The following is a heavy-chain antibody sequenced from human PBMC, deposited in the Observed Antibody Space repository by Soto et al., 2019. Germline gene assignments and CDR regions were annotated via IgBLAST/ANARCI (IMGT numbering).Heavy chain of an antibody. CDR1: GFTFSSYA. J-gene: IGHJ4*02. CDR3: ARVSWGSYGHPPHFDY. Sequence: GGSLRLSCAASGFTFSSYAMHWVRQAPGKGLEWVAVISYDGSNKYYADSVKGRLTISRDNSKNTLYLQMNSLRAEDTAVYYCARVSWGSYGHPPHFDYWGQGTLVTVSS. V-gene: IGHV3-30-3*01. D-gene: IGHD5-18*01. CDR2: ISYDGSNK.